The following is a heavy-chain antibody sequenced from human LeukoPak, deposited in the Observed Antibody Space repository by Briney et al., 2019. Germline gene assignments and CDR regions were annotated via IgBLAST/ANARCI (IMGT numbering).Heavy chain of an antibody. CDR2: IIPIFGTA. J-gene: IGHJ2*01. V-gene: IGHV1-69*13. D-gene: IGHD3-22*01. Sequence: SVKVSCKASGGTFSSYAISWVRQAPGQGLEWMGGIIPIFGTANYAQKFQGRITITGDESTSTAYMELSSLRSEDTAVYYCARSGEGDSSVWYFDLWGRGTLVTVSS. CDR3: ARSGEGDSSVWYFDL. CDR1: GGTFSSYA.